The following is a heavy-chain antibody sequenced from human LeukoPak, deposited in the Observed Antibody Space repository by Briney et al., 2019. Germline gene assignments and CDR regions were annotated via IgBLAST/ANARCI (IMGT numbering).Heavy chain of an antibody. Sequence: PGGSLRLSCAASGFTFSSYAMHWVRQAPGKGLEWVAVISYDGSNKYYADSVKGRFTIFRDNSKNTLYLQMNSLRAEDTAVYYCARDSDEGFDYWGQGTLVTVSS. V-gene: IGHV3-30-3*01. D-gene: IGHD3-10*01. CDR1: GFTFSSYA. J-gene: IGHJ4*02. CDR2: ISYDGSNK. CDR3: ARDSDEGFDY.